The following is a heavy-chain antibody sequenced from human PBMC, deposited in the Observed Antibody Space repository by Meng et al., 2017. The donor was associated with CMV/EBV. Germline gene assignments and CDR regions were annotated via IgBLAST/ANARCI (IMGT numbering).Heavy chain of an antibody. CDR3: ASIVGAQDY. V-gene: IGHV4-39*06. D-gene: IGHD1-26*01. CDR1: GGAFSSSSYY. Sequence: LQELGPGLGQPSGTLSLTVTFSGGAFSSSSYYWGWLRQPPGKGLEWIVSIYDSGSTYYNPSIKSRVTISVDTTKYQFPLKLITVTAADTSVYYCASIVGAQDYWGQGTLVTVSS. CDR2: IYDSGST. J-gene: IGHJ4*02.